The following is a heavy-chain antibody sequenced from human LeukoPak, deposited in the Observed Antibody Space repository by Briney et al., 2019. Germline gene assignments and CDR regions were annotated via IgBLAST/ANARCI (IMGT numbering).Heavy chain of an antibody. V-gene: IGHV1-69*13. J-gene: IGHJ3*02. Sequence: SVKVSCKASGYTFTSYGISWVRQAPGQGLEWMGGIIPIFGTANYAQKFQGRVTITADESTSTAYMELSSLRSEDTAVYYCARDRSIAARFPGIDAFDIWGQGTMVTVSS. CDR2: IIPIFGTA. D-gene: IGHD6-6*01. CDR1: GYTFTSYG. CDR3: ARDRSIAARFPGIDAFDI.